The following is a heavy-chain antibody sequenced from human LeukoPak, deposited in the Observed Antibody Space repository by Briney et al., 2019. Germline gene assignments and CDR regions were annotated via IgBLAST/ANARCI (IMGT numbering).Heavy chain of an antibody. V-gene: IGHV3-74*01. CDR1: GFTFGNYW. Sequence: GGSLRLSCAASGFTFGNYWMHWVRQAPGKGLVWVSRINSDGSSTSYADSVKGRFTISRDNAKNSLYLQMNSLRAEDTAVYYCARGRRPDAFDSWGQGTRVTVSS. CDR2: INSDGSST. J-gene: IGHJ3*02. CDR3: ARGRRPDAFDS.